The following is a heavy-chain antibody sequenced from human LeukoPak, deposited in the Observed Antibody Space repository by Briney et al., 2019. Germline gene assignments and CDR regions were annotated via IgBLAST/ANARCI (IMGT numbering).Heavy chain of an antibody. CDR1: GGSISSGDYY. CDR3: ARVGYGSGSYYPDY. D-gene: IGHD3-10*01. CDR2: IYYSGST. Sequence: SETLSLTCTVSGGSISSGDYYWSWIRQPPGKGLEWIGYIYYSGSTYYNPSLKSRVTISVDTSKNQFSLKLSSVTAADTAVHYCARVGYGSGSYYPDYWGQGTLVTVSS. J-gene: IGHJ4*02. V-gene: IGHV4-30-4*01.